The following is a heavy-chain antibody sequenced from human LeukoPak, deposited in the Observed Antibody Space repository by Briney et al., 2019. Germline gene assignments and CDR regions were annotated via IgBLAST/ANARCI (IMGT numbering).Heavy chain of an antibody. Sequence: GASVKVSCKASGGTFSSYAISWVRQAPGQGLEWMGWINPNSGGTNYAQKFQGWVTMTRDTSISTAYMELSRLRSDDTAVYYCARVEPDFWSGYYTGYYYYMDVWGKGTTVTVSS. V-gene: IGHV1-2*04. CDR3: ARVEPDFWSGYYTGYYYYMDV. D-gene: IGHD3-3*01. CDR1: GGTFSSYA. J-gene: IGHJ6*03. CDR2: INPNSGGT.